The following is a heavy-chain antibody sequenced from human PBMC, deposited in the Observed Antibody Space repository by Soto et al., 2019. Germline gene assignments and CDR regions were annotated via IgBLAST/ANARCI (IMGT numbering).Heavy chain of an antibody. V-gene: IGHV3-23*01. CDR2: ISGSGGST. J-gene: IGHJ4*02. Sequence: EVQLLESGGGLVQPGGSLRLSCAASGFTFSSYAMSWVRQAPGKGLEWVSAISGSGGSTYYADSVKVRFTISRDNSKDMLYLQMNSMRAEDTAVYYCATNPPYSSSWSTFDCWGQVTLVTVSS. CDR3: ATNPPYSSSWSTFDC. CDR1: GFTFSSYA. D-gene: IGHD6-13*01.